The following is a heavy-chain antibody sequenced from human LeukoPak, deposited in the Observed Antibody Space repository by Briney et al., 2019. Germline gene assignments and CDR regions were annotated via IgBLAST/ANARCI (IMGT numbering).Heavy chain of an antibody. Sequence: ESGPTLVNPTQTLTLSCSFSGFSLTSSGVGVGWIRQPPGKALEWLELFYWDNDKRYSPSLKSRLTITKDTSKNQVVLTTTDMDPVDTATYYCARIIVPQYYFDYWGQGTLVTVSS. J-gene: IGHJ4*02. D-gene: IGHD2/OR15-2a*01. CDR2: FYWDNDK. V-gene: IGHV2-5*02. CDR3: ARIIVPQYYFDY. CDR1: GFSLTSSGVG.